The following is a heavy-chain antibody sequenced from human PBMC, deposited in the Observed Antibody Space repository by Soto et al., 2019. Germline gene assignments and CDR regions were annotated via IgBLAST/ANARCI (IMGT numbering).Heavy chain of an antibody. D-gene: IGHD6-6*01. V-gene: IGHV1-2*04. CDR2: INPNSGGT. Sequence: ASVKVSCKASGYTFTGYYMHWVRQAPGQGLEWMGWINPNSGGTNYAQKFQGWVTMTRDTSISTAYMELSRLRSDDTAVYYCARSSIANYYGMEVWGQGTTVIVSS. CDR3: ARSSIANYYGMEV. CDR1: GYTFTGYY. J-gene: IGHJ6*01.